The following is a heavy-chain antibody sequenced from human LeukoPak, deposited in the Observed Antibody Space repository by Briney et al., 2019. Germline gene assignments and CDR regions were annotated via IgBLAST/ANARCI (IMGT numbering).Heavy chain of an antibody. D-gene: IGHD2-8*02. J-gene: IGHJ4*02. Sequence: PSETLSLTCTVSGGSISSGGYYWSWIRQHPGKGLEWIGYIYYSGSTYYNPSLKSRVTISVDTSKNQFSLKLSSVTAADTAVYYCARDRRYFDTGGLGGPDYWGQGTLITVSS. CDR2: IYYSGST. V-gene: IGHV4-31*03. CDR1: GGSISSGGYY. CDR3: ARDRRYFDTGGLGGPDY.